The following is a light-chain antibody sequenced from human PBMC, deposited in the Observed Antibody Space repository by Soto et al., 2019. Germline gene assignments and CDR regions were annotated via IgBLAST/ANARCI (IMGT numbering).Light chain of an antibody. CDR2: ESS. CDR3: FSYVGSSAFE. J-gene: IGLJ2*01. CDR1: SNDFGNYNL. V-gene: IGLV2-23*03. Sequence: QSALTQPASVSGSPGQSITISCTGTSNDFGNYNLVSWYQQHPGKAPKLVIFESSRRPSGISDRFSGSRSGNTASLTVSELQADDEADYYCFSYVGSSAFEFGGGTKLTFL.